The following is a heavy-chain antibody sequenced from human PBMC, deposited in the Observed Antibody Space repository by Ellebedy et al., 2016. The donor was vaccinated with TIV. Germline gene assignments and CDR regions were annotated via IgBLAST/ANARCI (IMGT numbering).Heavy chain of an antibody. D-gene: IGHD5-12*01. Sequence: MPSETLSLTCTVPGGSISSSSYYWGWIRQPPAKGLEWIGNIYYSGRTYYNPSLKGRVTISVDTSKNQFSLKLSSVTAADTAVYYCARHHGGYDPYYYGMDVWGQGTTVIVSS. CDR3: ARHHGGYDPYYYGMDV. J-gene: IGHJ6*02. CDR2: IYYSGRT. V-gene: IGHV4-39*01. CDR1: GGSISSSSYY.